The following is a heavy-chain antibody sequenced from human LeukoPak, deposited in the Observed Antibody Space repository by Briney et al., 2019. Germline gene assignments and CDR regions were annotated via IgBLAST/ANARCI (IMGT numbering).Heavy chain of an antibody. D-gene: IGHD6-19*01. CDR3: ARVLAVAGRRDFDY. V-gene: IGHV1-8*01. CDR1: GYTFTSYD. Sequence: GASVKVSCKASGYTFTSYDINWVRQATGQGLEWMGWMNPNSGNTGYAQKFQGRVTMTRNTSISTAYMELSSLRSEDTAVYYCARVLAVAGRRDFDYWGQGTLVTVSS. CDR2: MNPNSGNT. J-gene: IGHJ4*02.